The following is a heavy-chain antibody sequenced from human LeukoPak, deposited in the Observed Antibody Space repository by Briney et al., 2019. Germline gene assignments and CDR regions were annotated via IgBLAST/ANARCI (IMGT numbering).Heavy chain of an antibody. CDR3: TRDQYCSSTSCYVFDY. D-gene: IGHD2-2*01. J-gene: IGHJ4*02. V-gene: IGHV3-49*04. CDR2: IRSKAYGGTT. Sequence: GGSLRLSCTASGFTFGDYAMSWVRQAPGKGLERVGFIRSKAYGGTTEYAASVKGRFTISRDDSKSIAYLQMNSLKTEYTGVYYCTRDQYCSSTSCYVFDYWGQGTLVTVSS. CDR1: GFTFGDYA.